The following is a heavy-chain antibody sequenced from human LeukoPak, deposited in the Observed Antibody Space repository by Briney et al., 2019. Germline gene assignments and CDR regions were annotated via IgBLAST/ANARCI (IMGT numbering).Heavy chain of an antibody. Sequence: ASVKVSCKASGYTFTGYYMHWVRQAPGQGLEWMGRINPNSGGTNYAQKFQGRVTMTEDTSTDTAYMELSSLRSEDTAVYYCATRRSSSGWFVGWFDPWGQGTLVTVSS. D-gene: IGHD6-19*01. CDR3: ATRRSSSGWFVGWFDP. V-gene: IGHV1-2*06. CDR2: INPNSGGT. J-gene: IGHJ5*02. CDR1: GYTFTGYY.